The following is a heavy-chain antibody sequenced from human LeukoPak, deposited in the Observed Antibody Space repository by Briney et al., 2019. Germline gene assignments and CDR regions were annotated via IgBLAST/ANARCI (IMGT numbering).Heavy chain of an antibody. CDR1: GFTFSSYA. V-gene: IGHV3-23*01. D-gene: IGHD1-26*01. CDR2: ISGSAGST. Sequence: GGSLRLPCAASGFTFSSYAMSWVRQAPGKGLEWVSAISGSAGSTYYADSVKGRFTISRDNTKNTLFLQMNSLRAEDTALYYCAKDRSGGSYATFDYWGQGTLVTVSS. CDR3: AKDRSGGSYATFDY. J-gene: IGHJ4*02.